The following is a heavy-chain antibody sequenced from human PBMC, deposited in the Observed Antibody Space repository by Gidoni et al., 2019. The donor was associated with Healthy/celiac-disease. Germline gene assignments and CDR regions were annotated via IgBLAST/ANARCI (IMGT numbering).Heavy chain of an antibody. CDR3: ARDKGYSSSPNWFDP. CDR2: IIPIFGTA. CDR1: GGTFSSYA. Sequence: QVQMVQSGAEVKKPGSAVKVSCKASGGTFSSYAISWVRQAPGQGLEWMGGIIPIFGTANYAQRFQGRVTITADESTSTAYMELSSLRSEDTAVYYCARDKGYSSSPNWFDPWGQGTLVTVSS. J-gene: IGHJ5*02. D-gene: IGHD6-13*01. V-gene: IGHV1-69*01.